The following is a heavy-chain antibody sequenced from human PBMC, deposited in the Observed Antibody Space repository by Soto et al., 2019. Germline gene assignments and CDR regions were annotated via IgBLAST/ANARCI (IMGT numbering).Heavy chain of an antibody. CDR2: ISGSGGST. V-gene: IGHV3-23*01. CDR1: GFTFSSYA. D-gene: IGHD3-22*01. Sequence: XGSLRLACSASGFTFSSYAMSWVRQAPGKGLEWVSAISGSGGSTYYADSVKGRFTISRDNSKNTLYLQMNSLRAEDTAVYYCAKGPRYYYDSSGYYFDYWGQGTLVTVSS. CDR3: AKGPRYYYDSSGYYFDY. J-gene: IGHJ4*02.